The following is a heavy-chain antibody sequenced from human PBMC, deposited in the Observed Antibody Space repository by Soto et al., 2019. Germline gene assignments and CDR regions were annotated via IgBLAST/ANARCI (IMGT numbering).Heavy chain of an antibody. J-gene: IGHJ4*02. CDR2: IWYDGSNK. D-gene: IGHD1-26*01. V-gene: IGHV3-33*01. CDR3: ARAVGPSDY. CDR1: GFTFSTYG. Sequence: QVQLVESGGGVVQPGRSLRLSCAASGFTFSTYGMHWVRQAPGKGLEWVAVIWYDGSNKYYADSVKGRFTISRDNAKNTLYLQMNSLRGEDTAVYYCARAVGPSDYWGQGTLVTVSS.